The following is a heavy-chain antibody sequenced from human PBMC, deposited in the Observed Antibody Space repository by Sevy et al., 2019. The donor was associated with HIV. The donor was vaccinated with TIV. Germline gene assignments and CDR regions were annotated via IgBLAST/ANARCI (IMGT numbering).Heavy chain of an antibody. CDR2: IWHDGSNK. V-gene: IGHV3-33*01. D-gene: IGHD4-4*01. J-gene: IGHJ5*02. Sequence: SLKISCAASGFTFNFHGMHWVRQAPGKGLEWVAFIWHDGSNKYMADSVKGRFTISRDNSKNTLFLQMNSLTVEDTAVYYCARETDNSARWLDPWGQGTLVTVSS. CDR3: ARETDNSARWLDP. CDR1: GFTFNFHG.